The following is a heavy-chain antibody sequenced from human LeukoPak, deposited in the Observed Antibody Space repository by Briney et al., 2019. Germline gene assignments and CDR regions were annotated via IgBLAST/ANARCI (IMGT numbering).Heavy chain of an antibody. V-gene: IGHV4-59*01. CDR2: IYYTRST. CDR3: ARGRYDRSGYSTSPFDY. CDR1: VGSITTYY. D-gene: IGHD3-22*01. J-gene: IGHJ4*02. Sequence: SETLSLTCNVSVGSITTYYWSWIRQPPGKGLEWIGYIYYTRSTKYNPSLKSRVTISIETSKNQFSLNLTSVTAADTAVYYCARGRYDRSGYSTSPFDYWGQGTLVTVSS.